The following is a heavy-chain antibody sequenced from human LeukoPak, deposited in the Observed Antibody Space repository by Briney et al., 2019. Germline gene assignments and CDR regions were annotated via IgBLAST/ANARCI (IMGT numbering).Heavy chain of an antibody. V-gene: IGHV4-31*03. J-gene: IGHJ3*02. Sequence: SETLSLTCTVSGGSISSGYYYWSWFRQHPGKGLEWIGYIHSSGSTYFNPSLKSRVTMSADTSKNQFSLKLSSVAAADTAVYYCARDLPLSGTFDIWGQGTMVTVSS. CDR2: IHSSGST. CDR1: GGSISSGYYY. CDR3: ARDLPLSGTFDI. D-gene: IGHD5-12*01.